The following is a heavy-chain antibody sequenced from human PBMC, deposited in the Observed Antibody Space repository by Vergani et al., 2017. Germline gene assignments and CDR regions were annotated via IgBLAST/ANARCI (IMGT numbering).Heavy chain of an antibody. CDR2: IYTSGST. CDR3: AREAARPGVVWFDP. V-gene: IGHV4-61*02. CDR1: GGSISSGSYY. Sequence: QVQLQESGPGLVKPSQTLSLTCTVSGGSISSGSYYWSWIRQPAGKGLEWIGRIYTSGSTNYNPSLKSRVTISEDMSKNQFALKLSSVTAADTAVCYCAREAARPGVVWFDPWGQGTLVTVSS. J-gene: IGHJ5*02. D-gene: IGHD3-3*01.